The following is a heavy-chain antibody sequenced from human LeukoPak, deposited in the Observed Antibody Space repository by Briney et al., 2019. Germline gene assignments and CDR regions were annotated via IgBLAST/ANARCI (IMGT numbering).Heavy chain of an antibody. J-gene: IGHJ4*02. Sequence: NPGGSLRLSCAASGFTFSSYSMNWVRQAPGEGLEWVSSISSSSDYIYYADSVKGRFTISRDNAKNSLYLQMNSLRAEDTAVYYCARALDYGDYALHYWGQGTLVTVSS. CDR3: ARALDYGDYALHY. V-gene: IGHV3-21*01. CDR1: GFTFSSYS. CDR2: ISSSSDYI. D-gene: IGHD4-17*01.